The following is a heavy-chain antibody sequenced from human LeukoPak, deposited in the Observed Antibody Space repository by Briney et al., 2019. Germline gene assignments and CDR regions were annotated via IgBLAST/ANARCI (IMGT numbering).Heavy chain of an antibody. V-gene: IGHV1-2*02. D-gene: IGHD6-13*01. Sequence: ASLKVSCQASGYSFTDYYMHWVGQAPGQGLEWMGWINPNSGGTNYAQRFQGRVTVTRDTSISPPYMELSRLTSDDTAVYYCARQAAAAGMDWFDRWGQRTLVTVSS. J-gene: IGHJ5*02. CDR2: INPNSGGT. CDR1: GYSFTDYY. CDR3: ARQAAAAGMDWFDR.